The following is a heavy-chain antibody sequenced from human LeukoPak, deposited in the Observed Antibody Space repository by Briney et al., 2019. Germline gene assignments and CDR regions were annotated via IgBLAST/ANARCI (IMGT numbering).Heavy chain of an antibody. V-gene: IGHV4-39*01. CDR1: GGSISSSSYY. CDR2: IYYSGST. CDR3: ARHDYSNNWFDP. J-gene: IGHJ5*02. D-gene: IGHD4-11*01. Sequence: SETLSLTCTVSGGSISSSSYYWGWIRQPPGKGLEWTGSIYYSGSTYYNPSLKSRVTISVDTSKNQFSLKLSSVTAADTAVYYCARHDYSNNWFDPWGQGTLVTVSS.